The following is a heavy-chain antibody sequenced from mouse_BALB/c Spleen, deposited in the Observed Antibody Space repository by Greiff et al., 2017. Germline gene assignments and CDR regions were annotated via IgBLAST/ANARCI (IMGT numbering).Heavy chain of an antibody. CDR3: ARRHETDYFDY. V-gene: IGHV1-80*01. D-gene: IGHD3-1*01. Sequence: VQLQQSGAELVRPGSSVKISCKASGYAFSSYWMNWVKQRPGQGLEWIGQIYPGDGDTNYNGKFKGKATLTADKSSSTAYMQLSSLTSEDSAVNFCARRHETDYFDYWGQGTTLTVSS. CDR2: IYPGDGDT. J-gene: IGHJ2*01. CDR1: GYAFSSYW.